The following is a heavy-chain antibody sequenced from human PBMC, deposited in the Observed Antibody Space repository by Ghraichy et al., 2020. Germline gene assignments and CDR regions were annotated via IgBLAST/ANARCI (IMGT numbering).Heavy chain of an antibody. D-gene: IGHD3-10*01. J-gene: IGHJ3*02. CDR1: GGSISDYY. CDR3: ARGESGMFDAFDI. CDR2: IDYTGSA. V-gene: IGHV4-59*01. Sequence: SETLSLTCIVSGGSISDYYWSWIRQPPGKGLEWIGYIDYTGSANYNPSLKGRLTMSVDTSKNQFSLKLTSVTAADTALYYCARGESGMFDAFDIWGQGTMVSVSS.